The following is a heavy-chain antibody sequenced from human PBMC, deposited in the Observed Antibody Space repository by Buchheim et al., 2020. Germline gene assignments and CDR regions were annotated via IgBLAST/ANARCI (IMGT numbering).Heavy chain of an antibody. CDR2: IYYSGST. J-gene: IGHJ3*02. D-gene: IGHD3-22*01. V-gene: IGHV4-39*07. CDR1: GGSISSSSYY. Sequence: QLQLQESGPGLVKPSETLSLTCTVSGGSISSSSYYWGWIRQPPGKGLKWIGSIYYSGSTYYNPSLKSRVTISVATSKNQFSLKLSSVTAADTAVYYCAEAPGYYDSSGYYGADAFDIWGQGT. CDR3: AEAPGYYDSSGYYGADAFDI.